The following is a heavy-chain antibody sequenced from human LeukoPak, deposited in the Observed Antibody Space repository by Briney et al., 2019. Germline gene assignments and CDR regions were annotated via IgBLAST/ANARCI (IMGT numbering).Heavy chain of an antibody. CDR1: GGSISSGGYY. CDR2: IYHSGST. D-gene: IGHD6-13*01. V-gene: IGHV4-30-2*01. CDR3: ARGVYSSSPAPFDY. Sequence: SETLSLTCTVSGGSISSGGYYWSWIRQPPGKGLEWIGYIYHSGSTYYNPSLKSRVTISVDRSKNQFSLKLSSVTAADTAVYYCARGVYSSSPAPFDYWGQGTLVTVSS. J-gene: IGHJ4*02.